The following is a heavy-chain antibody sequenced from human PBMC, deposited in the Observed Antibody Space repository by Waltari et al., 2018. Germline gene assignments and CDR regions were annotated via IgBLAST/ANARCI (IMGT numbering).Heavy chain of an antibody. Sequence: QVQLVQSGAEVKKPGASLKVSCKASGYTFTGYYMHWVRQAPGQGLEWMGWINPNSGGTIYAQNFQGRVTMTRDTSISTAYMELSRLRSDDTALYYCATGIVVVPAANRGYAFDIWGQGTMVTVSS. CDR2: INPNSGGT. V-gene: IGHV1-2*02. CDR3: ATGIVVVPAANRGYAFDI. J-gene: IGHJ3*02. CDR1: GYTFTGYY. D-gene: IGHD2-2*01.